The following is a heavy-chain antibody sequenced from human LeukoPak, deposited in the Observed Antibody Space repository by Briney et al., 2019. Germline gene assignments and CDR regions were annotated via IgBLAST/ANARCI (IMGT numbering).Heavy chain of an antibody. V-gene: IGHV3-11*03. CDR3: ARMCSSTSCNWGAFDI. Sequence: GGSLRLSCAASGFTFSDYYMSWIRQAPGKGLEWVSYISSSSSYTNYADSVKGRFTISRDNAKNSLYLQMNSLRAEDTAVYYCARMCSSTSCNWGAFDIWGQGTMVTVSS. J-gene: IGHJ3*02. D-gene: IGHD2-2*01. CDR1: GFTFSDYY. CDR2: ISSSSSYT.